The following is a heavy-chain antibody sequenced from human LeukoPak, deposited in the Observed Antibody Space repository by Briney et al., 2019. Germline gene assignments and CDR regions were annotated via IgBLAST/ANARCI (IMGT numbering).Heavy chain of an antibody. CDR1: GFTFSSYC. V-gene: IGHV3-74*01. CDR2: INSDGSST. Sequence: TGGSLRLSCAASGFTFSSYCMHWVRQAPGKGLVWVSRINSDGSSTSYADSVKGRFTISRDNAKNTLYLQMNSLRAEDTAVYYCASLGADLEWLLQDHYYYGMDVWGQGTTVTVSS. CDR3: ASLGADLEWLLQDHYYYGMDV. J-gene: IGHJ6*02. D-gene: IGHD3-3*01.